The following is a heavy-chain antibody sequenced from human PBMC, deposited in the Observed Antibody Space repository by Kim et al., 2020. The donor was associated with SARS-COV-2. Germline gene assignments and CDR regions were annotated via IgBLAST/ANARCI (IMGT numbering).Heavy chain of an antibody. J-gene: IGHJ6*01. CDR2: ISYDGSNK. D-gene: IGHD1-26*01. CDR3: AKDRATSYYYYYYGMDV. Sequence: GGSLRLSCAASGFTFSSYGMHWVRQAPGKGLEWVAVISYDGSNKYYADSVKGRFTISRDNSKNTLYLQMNSLRAEDTAVYYCAKDRATSYYYYYYGMDV. V-gene: IGHV3-30*18. CDR1: GFTFSSYG.